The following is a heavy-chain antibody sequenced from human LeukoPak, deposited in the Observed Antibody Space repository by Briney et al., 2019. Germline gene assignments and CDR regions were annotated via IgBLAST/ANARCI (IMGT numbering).Heavy chain of an antibody. CDR1: GFTFSSYA. D-gene: IGHD6-13*01. J-gene: IGHJ4*02. CDR2: ISSSGGST. CDR3: AKGSSNWYLFDY. Sequence: GGSLRLSCAASGFTFSSYAMSWVRQSPGKGLEWVSVISSSGGSTYYADSVKGRFTISRDNSKNTLYRQMNSLRAEDTAVYYCAKGSSNWYLFDYWGQGTLVTVSS. V-gene: IGHV3-23*01.